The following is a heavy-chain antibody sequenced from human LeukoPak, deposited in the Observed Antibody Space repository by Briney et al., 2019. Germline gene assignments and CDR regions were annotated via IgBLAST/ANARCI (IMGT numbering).Heavy chain of an antibody. CDR3: ARQIRGCSSPRNFDY. CDR2: MHHSGST. D-gene: IGHD3-10*02. J-gene: IGHJ4*02. CDR1: GYSISSGYY. Sequence: SSETLSLTCGVSGYSISSGYYWGWIRQPPGKGLEWIGSMHHSGSTYYNASLKSRVTISVDTSKSQFSLKLSSVTAADTAVYYCARQIRGCSSPRNFDYWGQGTLVTVSS. V-gene: IGHV4-38-2*01.